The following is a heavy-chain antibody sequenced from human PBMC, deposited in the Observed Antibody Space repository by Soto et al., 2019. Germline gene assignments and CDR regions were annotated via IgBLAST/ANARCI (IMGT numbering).Heavy chain of an antibody. CDR2: IIPIFGTA. CDR3: ATQGITMIVVVNPQTPFDY. J-gene: IGHJ4*02. CDR1: GGTFSSYA. Sequence: SVKVSCKASGGTFSSYAISWVRQAPGQGLEWMGGIIPIFGTANYARKFQGRVTITADKSTSTAYMELSSLRSEDTAVYYCATQGITMIVVVNPQTPFDYWGQGTQVTVYS. V-gene: IGHV1-69*06. D-gene: IGHD3-22*01.